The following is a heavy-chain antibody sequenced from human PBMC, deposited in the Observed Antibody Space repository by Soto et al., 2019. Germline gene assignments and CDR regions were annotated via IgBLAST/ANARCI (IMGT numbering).Heavy chain of an antibody. CDR1: GFTFSSYA. D-gene: IGHD3-3*01. CDR2: ISGSVGST. CDR3: AKDDSDVIWTGYYTKFDP. J-gene: IGHJ5*02. Sequence: GGSLRLSCAASGFTFSSYAMTWVRQAPGKGLEWVSGISGSVGSTYYADSVKGRFTISRDNSKNTLYLQMNSLRVEDTAVYYCAKDDSDVIWTGYYTKFDPWGQGTLVTVSS. V-gene: IGHV3-23*01.